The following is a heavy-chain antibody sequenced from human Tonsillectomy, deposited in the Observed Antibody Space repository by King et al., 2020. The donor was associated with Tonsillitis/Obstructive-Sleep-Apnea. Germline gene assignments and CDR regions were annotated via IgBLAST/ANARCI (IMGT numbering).Heavy chain of an antibody. J-gene: IGHJ5*02. CDR1: GFTFSNYW. CDR2: INTDGSST. V-gene: IGHV3-74*01. Sequence: VQLVESGGGSVQPGGSLRLSCAASGFTFSNYWMHWVRQAPGKGLVWVSRINTDGSSTSYADSAKGRFTISRDNAMNTRYLQMNSLRAEDTAVYYCAREEGSGSYYHWGQGSLVTVSS. D-gene: IGHD1-26*01. CDR3: AREEGSGSYYH.